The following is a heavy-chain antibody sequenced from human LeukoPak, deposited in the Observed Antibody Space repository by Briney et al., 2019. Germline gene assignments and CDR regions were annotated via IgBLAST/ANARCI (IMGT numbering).Heavy chain of an antibody. D-gene: IGHD6-19*01. J-gene: IGHJ5*02. Sequence: ASVKVSCKASGYTFTSYGISWVRQAPGQGLEWMGWTSAYNGNTNYAQKLQGRVTMTTDTSTSTAYMELRSLRSDDTAVYYCAREFRYSSGWLQGPNINWFDPWGQGTLVTVSS. V-gene: IGHV1-18*01. CDR2: TSAYNGNT. CDR3: AREFRYSSGWLQGPNINWFDP. CDR1: GYTFTSYG.